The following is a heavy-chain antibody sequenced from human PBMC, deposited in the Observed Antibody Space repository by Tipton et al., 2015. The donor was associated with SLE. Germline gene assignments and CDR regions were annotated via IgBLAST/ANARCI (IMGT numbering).Heavy chain of an antibody. J-gene: IGHJ4*02. D-gene: IGHD3-3*01. CDR1: GFTFSSYA. CDR2: ISSNGGST. Sequence: SLRLSCSASGFTFSSYAMHWVRQAPGKGLEYVSAISSNGGSTYYADSVKGRFTISRDNSKNTLYLQMSSLRAEDTAVYYCVKGGYDFWSGYAFYWGQGTLVTVSS. CDR3: VKGGYDFWSGYAFY. V-gene: IGHV3-64D*06.